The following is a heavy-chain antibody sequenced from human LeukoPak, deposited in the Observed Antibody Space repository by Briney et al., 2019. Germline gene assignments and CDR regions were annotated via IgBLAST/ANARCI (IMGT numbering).Heavy chain of an antibody. CDR3: ARGITVMIVAPGY. J-gene: IGHJ4*02. V-gene: IGHV3-53*01. CDR1: GFTVSGNY. CDR2: IYSNNIT. D-gene: IGHD3-22*01. Sequence: GGSLRLSCAASGFTVSGNYMSWVRQAPGKGLEWLSVIYSNNITYYADSVKGRFTISRDNSKNTLYLQINSLRAEDTAVYYCARGITVMIVAPGYWGQGTLVTVSS.